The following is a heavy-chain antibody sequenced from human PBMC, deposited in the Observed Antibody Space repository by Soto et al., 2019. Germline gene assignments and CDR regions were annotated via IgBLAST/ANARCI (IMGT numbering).Heavy chain of an antibody. V-gene: IGHV1-2*02. D-gene: IGHD3-10*01. J-gene: IGHJ3*02. Sequence: GASVKVSCKASVYTFTDYYLHWVRQAPAQRREGMGWNNLSSSDKNYAPNSKCTVIMTTDTSMSTVHMELSRLRSADTAVYSCASDSLYGSRSYDAFDTWGQGTMVTVSS. CDR3: ASDSLYGSRSYDAFDT. CDR2: NNLSSSDK. CDR1: VYTFTDYY.